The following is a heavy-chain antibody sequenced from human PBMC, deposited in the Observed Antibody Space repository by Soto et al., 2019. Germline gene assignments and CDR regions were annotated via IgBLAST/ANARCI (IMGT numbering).Heavy chain of an antibody. D-gene: IGHD5-18*01. CDR1: GYTFTGYY. Sequence: GASVKVSCKASGYTFTGYYIHWVRQAPGKGLEWMGWINPNSGGTNYAQKFQGRVTMTTDTSTSTAYMELRSLRSDDTSLYYCARGDMATAYYYGMDVWGQGTTVTVSS. J-gene: IGHJ6*02. CDR3: ARGDMATAYYYGMDV. CDR2: INPNSGGT. V-gene: IGHV1-2*02.